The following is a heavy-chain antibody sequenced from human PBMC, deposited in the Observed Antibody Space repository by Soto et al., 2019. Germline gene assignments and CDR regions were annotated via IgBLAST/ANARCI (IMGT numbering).Heavy chain of an antibody. D-gene: IGHD2-2*01. CDR2: ISAYNGNT. J-gene: IGHJ6*02. V-gene: IGHV1-18*01. CDR3: ARAGYCSSTSCSKGEYFNGMDV. CDR1: GYTFTSYG. Sequence: QVQLVQSGAEVKKPGASVKVSCKASGYTFTSYGISWVRQAPGQGLEWMGWISAYNGNTNYAQKLQGRGTMTTDTSTSTANMELRSLSSDDTAVYYCARAGYCSSTSCSKGEYFNGMDVWGQGTTVTVSS.